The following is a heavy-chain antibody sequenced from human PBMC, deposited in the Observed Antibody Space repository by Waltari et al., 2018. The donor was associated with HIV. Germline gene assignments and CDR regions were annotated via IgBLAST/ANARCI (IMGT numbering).Heavy chain of an antibody. CDR2: ISSSSSYI. V-gene: IGHV3-21*01. CDR1: GLTFSSYS. D-gene: IGHD1-26*01. CDR3: ARDRIVGATDY. Sequence: EVQLVESGGGLVKPGGSLRLSCAASGLTFSSYSMNWVRQAPGKGLEWVSSISSSSSYIYYADSVKGRFTISRDNAKNSLYLQMNSLRAEDTTVYYCARDRIVGATDYWGQGTLVTVSS. J-gene: IGHJ4*02.